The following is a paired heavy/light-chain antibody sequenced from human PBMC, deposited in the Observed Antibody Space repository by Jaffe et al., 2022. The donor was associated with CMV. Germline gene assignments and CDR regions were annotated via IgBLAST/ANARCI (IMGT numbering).Light chain of an antibody. CDR3: NSRDRRGNHP. CDR1: SLRNYH. Sequence: SSELTQDPAVSVALGQTVTITCRGDSLRNYHASWYQQKPGQAPVLVLYGKNNRPSGIPDRFSGSSSGDTASLTITGSQAEDEADYYCNSRDRRGNHPFGSGTRVTVL. J-gene: IGLJ1*01. V-gene: IGLV3-19*01. CDR2: GKN.
Heavy chain of an antibody. Sequence: QVQLVESGGGVVQPGESRRLSCTASGFTFSEFVMHWVRQAPGKGLEWVALIWYGGGDKYYADSVKGRFTISRDNSVKTVYLQMNSLTAEDTAVYFCAREAGAVVTSPFRWGPKARDPDYNMDVWGKGTTVIVSS. CDR2: IWYGGGDK. V-gene: IGHV3-33*08. J-gene: IGHJ6*03. D-gene: IGHD2-21*02. CDR1: GFTFSEFV. CDR3: AREAGAVVTSPFRWGPKARDPDYNMDV.